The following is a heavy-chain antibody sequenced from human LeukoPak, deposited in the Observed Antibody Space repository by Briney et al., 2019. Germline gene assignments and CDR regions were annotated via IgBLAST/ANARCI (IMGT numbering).Heavy chain of an antibody. J-gene: IGHJ4*02. D-gene: IGHD2-15*01. V-gene: IGHV3-23*01. Sequence: PGGSLRLSCAASGFTFSSYAMSWVRQAPGKGLEWVSAISGSGGSTYYADSVKGRLTISRDNAKNSLYLQMNSLRAEDTAVYYCARYCSGGSCYDYWGQGTLVTVSS. CDR1: GFTFSSYA. CDR2: ISGSGGST. CDR3: ARYCSGGSCYDY.